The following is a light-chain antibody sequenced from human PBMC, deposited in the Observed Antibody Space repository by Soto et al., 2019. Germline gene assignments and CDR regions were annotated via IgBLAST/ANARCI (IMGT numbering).Light chain of an antibody. Sequence: DIQMTQSPSSLSGSVGDTVTITCRASQGINNLLAWFQQKPGKAPKSLIFGASSLQSGVPSKFSGSGSATDFTLTISSLQPEDFAIYYCQQYAAYPLTFGQGTRLEIK. CDR2: GAS. V-gene: IGKV1-16*02. CDR1: QGINNL. CDR3: QQYAAYPLT. J-gene: IGKJ5*01.